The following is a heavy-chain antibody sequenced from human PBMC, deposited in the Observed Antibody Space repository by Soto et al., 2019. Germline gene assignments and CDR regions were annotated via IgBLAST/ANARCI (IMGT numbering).Heavy chain of an antibody. CDR1: GYTFTSYA. V-gene: IGHV1-3*05. Sequence: QVQLVQSGAEEKKPGASVKVSCKASGYTFTSYAMHWVRQAPGQRLEWMGWINAGNGNTKYSQKFQGRVTITRDTTASTVYMKLSSPRSEDTAVYFSARSIVVVTALDYWGQGTLVTVSS. CDR3: ARSIVVVTALDY. J-gene: IGHJ4*02. CDR2: INAGNGNT. D-gene: IGHD2-21*02.